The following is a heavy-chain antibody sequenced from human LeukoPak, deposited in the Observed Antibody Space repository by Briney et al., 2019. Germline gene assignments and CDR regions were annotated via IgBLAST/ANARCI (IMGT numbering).Heavy chain of an antibody. Sequence: GRSLRLSCAASGFTFSSYGMHWVRQAPGKGLEWVAVISYDGSNKYYADSVKGRFTISRDNSKNTLYLQMNSLRAEDTAVYYCAKDRLIEKDCSGGSCYPAMDVWGKGTTVTVSS. J-gene: IGHJ6*03. CDR3: AKDRLIEKDCSGGSCYPAMDV. CDR2: ISYDGSNK. CDR1: GFTFSSYG. D-gene: IGHD2-15*01. V-gene: IGHV3-30*18.